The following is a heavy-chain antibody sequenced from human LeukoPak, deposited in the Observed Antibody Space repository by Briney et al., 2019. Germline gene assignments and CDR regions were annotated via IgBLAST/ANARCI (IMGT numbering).Heavy chain of an antibody. D-gene: IGHD3-22*01. J-gene: IGHJ4*02. Sequence: SETLSLTCTVSGGSISSYYWSWIRQPPGKGLEWIGYIYYSGSTNYNPSLKSRVTISVDTSKNQFSLELSSVTAADTAVYYCARGSEYYYDSSNFDYWGQGTLVTVSS. CDR1: GGSISSYY. V-gene: IGHV4-59*01. CDR3: ARGSEYYYDSSNFDY. CDR2: IYYSGST.